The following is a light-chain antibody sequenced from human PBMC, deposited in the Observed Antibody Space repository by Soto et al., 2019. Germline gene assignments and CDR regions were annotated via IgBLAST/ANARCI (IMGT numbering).Light chain of an antibody. CDR2: GAS. J-gene: IGKJ4*01. Sequence: EIVLTQSPGTLSLSPGERATPSCRASQSVSSSYLAWYQQKPGQAPRLLIYGASSRATGIPDRFSGSGSGTDFTLTISRLEPEDFAVYYCQQYGSSPTTFGGGTKV. V-gene: IGKV3-20*01. CDR3: QQYGSSPTT. CDR1: QSVSSSY.